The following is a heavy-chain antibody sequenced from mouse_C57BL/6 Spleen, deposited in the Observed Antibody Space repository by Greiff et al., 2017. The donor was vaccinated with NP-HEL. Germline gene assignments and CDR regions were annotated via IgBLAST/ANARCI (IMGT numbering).Heavy chain of an antibody. J-gene: IGHJ4*01. Sequence: QVQLQQPGTELVKPGASVKLSCKASGYTFTSYWMHWVKQRPGQGLEWIGNINPSNGGTNYNEKFKSKATLTVDKSSSTAYMQLSSPTSEDSAVYYCAREDYGNVDYYAMDYWGQGTSVTVSS. V-gene: IGHV1-53*01. CDR2: INPSNGGT. CDR1: GYTFTSYW. D-gene: IGHD2-1*01. CDR3: AREDYGNVDYYAMDY.